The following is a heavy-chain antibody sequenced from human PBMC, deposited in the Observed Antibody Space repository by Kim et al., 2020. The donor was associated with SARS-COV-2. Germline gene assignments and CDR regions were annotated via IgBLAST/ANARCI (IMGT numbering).Heavy chain of an antibody. Sequence: SETLSLTCTVSGGSISSYYWSWIRQPPGKGLEWIGYIYYSGSTNYNPSLKSRVTISVDTSKNQFSLKLSSVTAADTAVYYCAGYTYYDFWSAERSAFDI. CDR1: GGSISSYY. V-gene: IGHV4-59*08. CDR3: AGYTYYDFWSAERSAFDI. CDR2: IYYSGST. J-gene: IGHJ3*02. D-gene: IGHD3-3*01.